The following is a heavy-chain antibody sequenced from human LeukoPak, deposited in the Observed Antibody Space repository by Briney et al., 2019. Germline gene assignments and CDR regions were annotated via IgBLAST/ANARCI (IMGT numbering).Heavy chain of an antibody. Sequence: GGSLRLSCAASGFTFSRYWMSWVRQAPGKGLEWVATIKQDGSEKYYVDPVKGRFTISRDNAKNSLSLQMNSLRAEDTAVYYCARSGLRYFDCPDYWGQGALVTVSS. CDR1: GFTFSRYW. V-gene: IGHV3-7*05. J-gene: IGHJ4*02. CDR3: ARSGLRYFDCPDY. CDR2: IKQDGSEK. D-gene: IGHD3-9*01.